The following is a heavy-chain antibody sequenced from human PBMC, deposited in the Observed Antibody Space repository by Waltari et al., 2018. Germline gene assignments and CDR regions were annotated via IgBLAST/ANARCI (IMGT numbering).Heavy chain of an antibody. CDR3: ARGNDYGSGSYYSHDAFDI. CDR1: GYTFTGYY. CDR2: INPNRGGT. J-gene: IGHJ3*02. V-gene: IGHV1-2*02. Sequence: QVQLVQSGAEVKKPGASVKVSCKASGYTFTGYYMHWVRQAPGQGLGWMGWINPNRGGTNYAQKFQGRVTMTRETSISTAYMELSRLRSDDTAVYYCARGNDYGSGSYYSHDAFDIWGQGTMVTVSS. D-gene: IGHD3-10*01.